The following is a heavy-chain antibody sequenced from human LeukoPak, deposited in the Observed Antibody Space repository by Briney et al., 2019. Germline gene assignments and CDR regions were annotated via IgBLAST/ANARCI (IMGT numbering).Heavy chain of an antibody. CDR3: ARQGRFSYFGMDV. Sequence: SETLSLTCTVSGDSINGIYWSWIRQPPGKGLEWVAYIYYAGRTTYNPSLKSRVTISVDTSKNQFSLKLTSLTAADTAVYYCARQGRFSYFGMDVWGQGTTVTVSS. CDR1: GDSINGIY. CDR2: IYYAGRT. V-gene: IGHV4-59*08. J-gene: IGHJ6*02. D-gene: IGHD3-3*01.